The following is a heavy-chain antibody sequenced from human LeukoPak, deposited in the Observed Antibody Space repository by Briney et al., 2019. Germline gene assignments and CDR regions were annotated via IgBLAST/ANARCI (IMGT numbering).Heavy chain of an antibody. CDR2: ISGSGVST. D-gene: IGHD3-22*01. J-gene: IGHJ4*02. CDR3: ATDGVGSRGYGDLDY. V-gene: IGHV3-23*01. CDR1: GFTFSTYA. Sequence: GGSLRLSRAASGFTFSTYALSWVRQAPGKGLEWVSGISGSGVSTFYADSVKGRFTISRDNSKNTLYLQMNSLRAEDTAVYYCATDGVGSRGYGDLDYWGQGTLVTVSS.